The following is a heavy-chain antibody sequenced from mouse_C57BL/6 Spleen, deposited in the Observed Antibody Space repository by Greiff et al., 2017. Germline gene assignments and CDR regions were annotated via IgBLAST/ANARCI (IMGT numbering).Heavy chain of an antibody. CDR1: GYSITDYN. CDR2: INSNYGTT. Sequence: EVQLQQSGPELVKPGASVKISCNASGYSITDYNMNWVQQSTGKSLEWIGVINSNYGTTSYTQQFKGKATLTVDQSTSTTYMQLNSLTAEDAAVYSWAREYGSSSWFAYWGQGTLVTVSA. D-gene: IGHD1-1*01. CDR3: AREYGSSSWFAY. V-gene: IGHV1-39*01. J-gene: IGHJ3*01.